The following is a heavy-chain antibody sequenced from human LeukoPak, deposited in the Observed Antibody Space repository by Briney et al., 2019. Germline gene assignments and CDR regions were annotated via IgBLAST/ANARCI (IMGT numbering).Heavy chain of an antibody. CDR2: INPNGGGT. CDR3: ARDRGGLLTVY. CDR1: GYTFTDYY. V-gene: IGHV1-2*02. D-gene: IGHD3-9*01. J-gene: IGHJ4*02. Sequence: GASVKVFCKASGYTFTDYYMHWMRLAPGQGLEWMGWINPNGGGTNLAQKFQGRVSMTRDTSISTAYMELSSLTSDDSAVYYCARDRGGLLTVYWGQGTLVTVSS.